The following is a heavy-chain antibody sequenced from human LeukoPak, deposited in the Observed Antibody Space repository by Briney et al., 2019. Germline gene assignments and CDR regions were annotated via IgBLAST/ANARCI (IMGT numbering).Heavy chain of an antibody. V-gene: IGHV4-4*07. D-gene: IGHD3-3*01. Sequence: SETLSLTCTVSGGSISSYYWSGIRQPAGKGLEWIGRIYTSGSTNYNPSLKSRVTMSVDTSKNQFSLKLSSVTAADTAVYYCARDPSLEGDAFDISGQGTMVTVSS. J-gene: IGHJ3*02. CDR2: IYTSGST. CDR1: GGSISSYY. CDR3: ARDPSLEGDAFDI.